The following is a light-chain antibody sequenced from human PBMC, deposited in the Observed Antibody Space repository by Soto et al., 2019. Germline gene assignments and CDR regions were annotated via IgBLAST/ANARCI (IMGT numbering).Light chain of an antibody. J-gene: IGKJ2*01. CDR2: WAS. Sequence: DIVMTQSPDSLAVSLGERATINCKSSQSVIYSSNNKNYLAWYQQKPGQPPKLLIYWASTRESGVPDRFSGSGSGTDFTLTISSLQAEDEAVYYCQQYYSTPYTFGQGTKLEIK. V-gene: IGKV4-1*01. CDR1: QSVIYSSNNKNY. CDR3: QQYYSTPYT.